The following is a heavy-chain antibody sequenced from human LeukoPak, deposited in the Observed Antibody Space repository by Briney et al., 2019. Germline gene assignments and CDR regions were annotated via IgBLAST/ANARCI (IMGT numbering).Heavy chain of an antibody. Sequence: GGSLRLSCAASGIVFSDYWLHWVRQIPGGGLVWVSRIDSTGCSTTYAASVKGRFTISRDHAKDTLFLQMNSLRVEDMGVYYCARSKAVAGFGSYYFGLDVWGQGTTVAVSS. D-gene: IGHD6-19*01. V-gene: IGHV3-74*01. CDR2: IDSTGCST. CDR3: ARSKAVAGFGSYYFGLDV. J-gene: IGHJ6*02. CDR1: GIVFSDYW.